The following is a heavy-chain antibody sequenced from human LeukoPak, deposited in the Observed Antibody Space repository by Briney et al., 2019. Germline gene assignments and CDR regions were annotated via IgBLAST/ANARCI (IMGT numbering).Heavy chain of an antibody. Sequence: GGSLRLSCAASGFTFSSYGMHWVRQAPGKGLEWVAFIRYDGSNKYYADSVKGRFTISRDNSNNTLHLRMNSLRPEDTAIYWCAIHRTRWQQYPDGFDIWGPGTTVTVSS. J-gene: IGHJ3*02. V-gene: IGHV3-30*02. CDR1: GFTFSSYG. CDR3: AIHRTRWQQYPDGFDI. CDR2: IRYDGSNK. D-gene: IGHD5-24*01.